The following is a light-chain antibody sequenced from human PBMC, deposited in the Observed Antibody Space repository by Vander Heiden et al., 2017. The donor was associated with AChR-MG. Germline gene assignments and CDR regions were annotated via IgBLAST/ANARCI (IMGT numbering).Light chain of an antibody. CDR3: QQYGSSPLT. J-gene: IGKJ4*01. V-gene: IGKV3-20*01. CDR2: GAS. CDR1: QSVSSSY. Sequence: EIVLTQSPGTLSLSPGERATLSCRASQSVSSSYLAWYRQKPGQAPRLLIYGASGRATGIPDRFSGSGSGTDFTLTISRLEPDDFAVYYCQQYGSSPLTFGGGTKVGIK.